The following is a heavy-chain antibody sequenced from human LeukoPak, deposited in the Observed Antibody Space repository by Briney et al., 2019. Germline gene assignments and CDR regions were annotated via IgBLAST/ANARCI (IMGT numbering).Heavy chain of an antibody. D-gene: IGHD1-1*01. CDR2: INPSGGST. Sequence: ASVKVSCKASGYTFTRYYLHWVRQAPGQGLEWMGIINPSGGSTRYAQKFQGRVTITADESTSTAYMELSSLRSEDTAVYYCARDERRLGYFDYWGQGTLVTVSS. V-gene: IGHV1-46*01. J-gene: IGHJ4*02. CDR3: ARDERRLGYFDY. CDR1: GYTFTRYY.